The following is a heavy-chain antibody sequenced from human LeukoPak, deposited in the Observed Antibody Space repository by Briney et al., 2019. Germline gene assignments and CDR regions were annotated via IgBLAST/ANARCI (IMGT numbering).Heavy chain of an antibody. Sequence: PGGSLRLSCAASGFTFSSYGMHWVRQAPGKGLEWVAVISYDGSNKYYADSVKGRFTISRDNSKNTLYLQMNSLRAEDTAVYYCAKEMVPGCYDSSGYFDAFDIWGQGTMVTVSS. D-gene: IGHD3-22*01. CDR1: GFTFSSYG. V-gene: IGHV3-30*18. J-gene: IGHJ3*02. CDR2: ISYDGSNK. CDR3: AKEMVPGCYDSSGYFDAFDI.